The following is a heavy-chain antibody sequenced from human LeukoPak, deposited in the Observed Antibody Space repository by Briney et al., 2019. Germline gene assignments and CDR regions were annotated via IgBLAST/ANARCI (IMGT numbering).Heavy chain of an antibody. Sequence: GGSLRLSCAASGFTFSSYGMTWVRQAPGKGLEWVSGISGSGVSTYYADPVKGRFTISRDNSKNTLYLQMNSLRAEDTAVYYCAKSGYSGSWYGFDYWGQGTLVTVSA. CDR3: AKSGYSGSWYGFDY. J-gene: IGHJ4*02. D-gene: IGHD6-13*01. CDR2: ISGSGVST. CDR1: GFTFSSYG. V-gene: IGHV3-23*01.